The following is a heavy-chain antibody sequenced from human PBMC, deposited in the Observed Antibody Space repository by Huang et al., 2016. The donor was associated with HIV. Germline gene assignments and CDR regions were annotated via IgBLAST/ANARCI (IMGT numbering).Heavy chain of an antibody. J-gene: IGHJ5*02. Sequence: QVQLVQSGAEVKKPGASVKVSCKASGYTFTSYDINWVRQATGQGLEWMGRMNPTSGNKGYAQKFQGRVTRTRNTSRSTAYMELRSLRSEDTAVYYCARADSSVVFWVDPWGQGTLVTVSS. D-gene: IGHD6-13*01. CDR1: GYTFTSYD. CDR3: ARADSSVVFWVDP. V-gene: IGHV1-8*01. CDR2: MNPTSGNK.